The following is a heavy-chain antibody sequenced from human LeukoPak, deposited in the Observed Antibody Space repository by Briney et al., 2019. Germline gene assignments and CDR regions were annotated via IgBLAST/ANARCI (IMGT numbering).Heavy chain of an antibody. CDR2: IYYSGST. D-gene: IGHD1-14*01. J-gene: IGHJ4*02. CDR1: GGSISSGGYY. V-gene: IGHV4-31*03. Sequence: SETLSLTCTVPGGSISSGGYYWSWIRQHPGKGLEWIGYIYYSGSTYYNPSLKSRVTISVDTSKNQFSLKLSSVTAADTAVYYCAIAGRYGVPVVYWCQGTLVTVSS. CDR3: AIAGRYGVPVVY.